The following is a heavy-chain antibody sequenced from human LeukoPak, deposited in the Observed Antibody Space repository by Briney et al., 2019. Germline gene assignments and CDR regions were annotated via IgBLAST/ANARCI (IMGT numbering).Heavy chain of an antibody. J-gene: IGHJ4*02. CDR2: IGISGVST. V-gene: IGHV3-64D*06. Sequence: GGSLRLSCSASGFTFTSYAMHWVRQAPGKGLEYVSAIGISGVSTYYADSVEGRFTISRDNSKNTLYLQMSTLRAEDTAVYYCVKGQMDYWGQGTLVTVSS. D-gene: IGHD5-24*01. CDR3: VKGQMDY. CDR1: GFTFTSYA.